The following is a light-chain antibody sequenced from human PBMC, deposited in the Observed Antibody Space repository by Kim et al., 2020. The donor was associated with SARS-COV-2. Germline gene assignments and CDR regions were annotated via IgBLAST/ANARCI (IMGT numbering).Light chain of an antibody. Sequence: SYELTQPPSVSVSPGQTASITCSGDKLGDKYACWYQQKPGQSPVLVIYQDTIRPSGIPERFSASNSGNTATLTISGTQAMDEADYYCQAWDSSTGGVFGGGTKLTVL. J-gene: IGLJ3*02. CDR1: KLGDKY. V-gene: IGLV3-1*01. CDR2: QDT. CDR3: QAWDSSTGGV.